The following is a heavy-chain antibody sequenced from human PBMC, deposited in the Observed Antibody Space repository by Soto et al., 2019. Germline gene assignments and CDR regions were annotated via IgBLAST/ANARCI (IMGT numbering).Heavy chain of an antibody. V-gene: IGHV4-30-2*01. CDR1: GGSISSGGYS. CDR2: IYHSGST. CDR3: ARAVYYDLLTIDY. J-gene: IGHJ4*02. D-gene: IGHD3-9*01. Sequence: PSETLSLTCAVSGGSISSGGYSWSWIRQPPGKGLEWIGYIYHSGSTYYNPSLKSRVTISVDRSKNQFSLKLSSVTAADTAVYYCARAVYYDLLTIDYWGQGTLVTVSS.